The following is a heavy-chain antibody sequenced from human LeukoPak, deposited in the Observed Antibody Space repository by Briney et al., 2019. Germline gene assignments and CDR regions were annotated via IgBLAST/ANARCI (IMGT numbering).Heavy chain of an antibody. J-gene: IGHJ4*02. V-gene: IGHV3-23*01. CDR3: AKRGDYYDFWSGYYLGLDY. Sequence: GGSLRLSCAASGFTVSSNYMSWVRQAPGKGLEWVSAISGSGGSTYYADSVKGRFTISRDNSKNTLYLQMNSLRAEDTAVYYCAKRGDYYDFWSGYYLGLDYWGQGTLVTVSS. CDR2: ISGSGGST. D-gene: IGHD3-3*01. CDR1: GFTVSSNY.